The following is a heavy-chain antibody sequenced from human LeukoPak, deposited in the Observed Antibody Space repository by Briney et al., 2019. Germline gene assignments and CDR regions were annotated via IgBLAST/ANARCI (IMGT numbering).Heavy chain of an antibody. CDR2: IYTIGST. CDR3: ARSPYSSGWLRDACYN. J-gene: IGHJ3*02. D-gene: IGHD6-19*01. V-gene: IGHV4-61*02. Sequence: SETLSLTCTVSGYSISSGSDYWAWIRKPAGKGLEWIGRIYTIGSTNYNPSLKSRVTISVDTSKNHFSLKLSSVTDTDAAVHYCARSPYSSGWLRDACYNCGDGTTLTASS. CDR1: GYSISSGSDY.